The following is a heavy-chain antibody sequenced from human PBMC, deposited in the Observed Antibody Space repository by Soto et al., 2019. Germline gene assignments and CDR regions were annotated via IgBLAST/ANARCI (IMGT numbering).Heavy chain of an antibody. CDR1: GYSFTGYY. D-gene: IGHD5-12*01. V-gene: IGHV1-2*02. CDR3: ARDSANSGYVYREWMDV. Sequence: GASVKVSCKASGYSFTGYYMHWVRQAPGQGLEWMGWINPNSGGTNYAQKFQGRVTMTRDTSIGTAYMELSRLRSDDTAVYYCARDSANSGYVYREWMDVWGQGTTVTVSS. CDR2: INPNSGGT. J-gene: IGHJ6*02.